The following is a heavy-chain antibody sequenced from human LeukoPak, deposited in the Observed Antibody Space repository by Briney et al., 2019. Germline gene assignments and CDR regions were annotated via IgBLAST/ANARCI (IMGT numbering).Heavy chain of an antibody. J-gene: IGHJ4*02. CDR2: ISSSGSTI. D-gene: IGHD6-13*01. CDR1: GFAFSSYE. CDR3: ARGSSWYGVYFDY. V-gene: IGHV3-48*03. Sequence: GGSPRLSCAASGFAFSSYEMSWVRQAPGKGLEWVSYISSSGSTIYYADSVKGRFTISRDNAKNSLYLQMNSLRAEDTAVYYCARGSSWYGVYFDYWGQGTLVTVSS.